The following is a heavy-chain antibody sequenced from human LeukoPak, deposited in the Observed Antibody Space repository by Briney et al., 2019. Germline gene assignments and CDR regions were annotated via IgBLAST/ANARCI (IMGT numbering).Heavy chain of an antibody. Sequence: PSETLSLTCGVYGESFSDYTWNWIRQPPGKGLEWIGEINQSGSTNYNPSLKSRVTISVDTSKNQFSLKLTSAAAADTAVYHCARGHFVRYFYYYMDVWGNGTKVTVYS. D-gene: IGHD3-3*02. CDR3: ARGHFVRYFYYYMDV. CDR2: INQSGST. J-gene: IGHJ6*03. V-gene: IGHV4-34*01. CDR1: GESFSDYT.